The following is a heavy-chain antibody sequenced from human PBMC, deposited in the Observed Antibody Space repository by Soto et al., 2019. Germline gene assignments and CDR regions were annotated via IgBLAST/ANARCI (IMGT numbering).Heavy chain of an antibody. J-gene: IGHJ3*01. D-gene: IGHD2-8*01. Sequence: EVQLLESGGGLAQPGGSLRLSCAASGFTFRDYAMSWVRQAPGKGLEWVAGLGGSGGDINYAASVRGRFTVSRDNSKNVFFLHMNSLRADDTAVEDCAKDAIANNGVWKAFDLWGQGTKVTVSS. CDR2: LGGSGGDI. CDR3: AKDAIANNGVWKAFDL. CDR1: GFTFRDYA. V-gene: IGHV3-23*01.